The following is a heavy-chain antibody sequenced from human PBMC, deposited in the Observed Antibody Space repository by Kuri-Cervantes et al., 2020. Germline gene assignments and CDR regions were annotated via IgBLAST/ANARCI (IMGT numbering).Heavy chain of an antibody. Sequence: GGSLRLSCAPSGFTFSSYWMHWVRQAPGKGLVWASRINSDGSSTSYADSVKGRFTISRDNAKNTLYLQMNSLRAEDTAVYYCARALDYGDYSTENDAFDIWGQGTMVTVSS. V-gene: IGHV3-74*01. CDR3: ARALDYGDYSTENDAFDI. CDR2: INSDGSST. J-gene: IGHJ3*02. D-gene: IGHD4-17*01. CDR1: GFTFSSYW.